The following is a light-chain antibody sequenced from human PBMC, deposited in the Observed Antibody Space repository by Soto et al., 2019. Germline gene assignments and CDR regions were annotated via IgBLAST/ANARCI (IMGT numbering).Light chain of an antibody. J-gene: IGKJ4*01. CDR1: QTINNY. CDR3: QESITAPLT. CDR2: AAS. V-gene: IGKV1-39*01. Sequence: DIQMTQSPSSLSASVGARVTITCRASQTINNYLNWYQQKPGKAPKLLIYAASSLQSGVPSRFSGSGSGTDFTLTISSLQAEDSATYFCQESITAPLTFGEGTKVEVK.